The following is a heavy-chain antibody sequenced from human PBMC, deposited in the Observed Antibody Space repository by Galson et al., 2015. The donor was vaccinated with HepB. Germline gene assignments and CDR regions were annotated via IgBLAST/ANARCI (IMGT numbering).Heavy chain of an antibody. CDR1: GFTVNRYW. CDR2: INSDGSGT. CDR3: ARDPGGGGYDLDY. J-gene: IGHJ4*02. Sequence: SLRLSCAVSGFTVNRYWMHWVRQAPGKGLVWVARINSDGSGTAYADFVRGRFTISRDNARKRLYLQMNGLKVEDTAVYYCARDPGGGGYDLDYGGQGTQVSVSS. V-gene: IGHV3-74*01. D-gene: IGHD5-12*01.